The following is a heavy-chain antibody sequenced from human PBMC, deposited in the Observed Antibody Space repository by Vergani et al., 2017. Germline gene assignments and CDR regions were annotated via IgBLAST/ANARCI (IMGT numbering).Heavy chain of an antibody. CDR2: INHSGIT. V-gene: IGHV4-34*01. Sequence: QVQLQQWGAGLLKPSETLSLTCAVYGGSFSGYYWSWIRHPPGKGLEWIGEINHSGITNYNPSLKSRVTISVDTSKNQFSMKLSFVTAAHTAVYYCARVVSKVCNYYYPGVWGKATTVTVSS. CDR1: GGSFSGYY. CDR3: ARVVSKVCNYYYPGV. D-gene: IGHD4-11*01. J-gene: IGHJ6*03.